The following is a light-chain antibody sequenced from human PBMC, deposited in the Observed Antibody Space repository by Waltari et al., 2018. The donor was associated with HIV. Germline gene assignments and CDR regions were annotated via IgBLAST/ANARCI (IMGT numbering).Light chain of an antibody. CDR3: QTWDTGIRV. CDR1: SGHSDYA. J-gene: IGLJ3*02. V-gene: IGLV4-69*01. CDR2: INSDGSH. Sequence: QLVLTQSPSASASLGASVKLTCTLSSGHSDYALAWHQQQPEKGPRYLMKINSDGSHIKGGGIPERFSGSSSRAERYLTISSRQSEDEADYYCQTWDTGIRVFGGGTKLTVL.